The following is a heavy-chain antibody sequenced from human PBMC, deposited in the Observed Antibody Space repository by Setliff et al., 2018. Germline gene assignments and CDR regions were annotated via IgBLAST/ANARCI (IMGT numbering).Heavy chain of an antibody. CDR1: GFTFSSYN. D-gene: IGHD1-26*01. CDR3: AKDMGAVDY. Sequence: GGSLRLSCAASGFTFSSYNMNWVRQAPGKGLEWVSYISSSTRTMYYADSVKGRFTISRDNSKNTLYLQMTSLRAEDTAVYYCAKDMGAVDYWGQGTLVTVSS. J-gene: IGHJ4*02. V-gene: IGHV3-48*01. CDR2: ISSSTRTM.